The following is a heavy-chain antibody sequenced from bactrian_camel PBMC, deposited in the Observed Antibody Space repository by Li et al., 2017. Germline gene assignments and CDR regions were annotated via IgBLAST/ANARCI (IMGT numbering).Heavy chain of an antibody. D-gene: IGHD2*01. V-gene: IGHV3S53*01. CDR2: IEPDGKT. J-gene: IGHJ6*01. Sequence: HVQLVESGGASVQAGGSLRLSCEVSGYSISSRCLAWFRQAPGKEREGVAAIEPDGKTRYADSVKGRFTLSKDSAKNTIYLQMNSLEPEDTAMYYCAAEQEYCNGGYPGLVAFGYWGQGTQVTVS. CDR1: GYSISSRC. CDR3: AAEQEYCNGGYPGLVAFGY.